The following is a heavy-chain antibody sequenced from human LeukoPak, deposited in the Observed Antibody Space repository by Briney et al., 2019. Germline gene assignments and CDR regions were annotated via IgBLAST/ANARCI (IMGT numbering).Heavy chain of an antibody. CDR2: IYYSGST. Sequence: SETLSLTCTVSGGSLSSYYWSWIRQPPGKGLEWIGYIYYSGSTNYNPSLKSRVTISVDTSKNQFSLKLSSVTAADTAVYYCARHPGTNWFDPWGQGTLVTVSS. D-gene: IGHD1-1*01. CDR1: GGSLSSYY. J-gene: IGHJ5*02. V-gene: IGHV4-59*08. CDR3: ARHPGTNWFDP.